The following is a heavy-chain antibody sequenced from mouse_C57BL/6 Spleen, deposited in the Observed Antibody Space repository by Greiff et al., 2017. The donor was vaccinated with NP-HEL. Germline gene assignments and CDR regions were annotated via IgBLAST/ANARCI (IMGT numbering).Heavy chain of an antibody. V-gene: IGHV5-16*01. CDR1: GFTFSDYY. J-gene: IGHJ2*01. CDR3: ARVTDNWFDY. Sequence: EVKLVESEGGLVQPGSSMKLSCTASGFTFSDYYMAWVRQVPEKGLEWVANINYDGSSTYYLDSLKSRFIISRDNAKNILYLQMSSLKSEDTATYYCARVTDNWFDYWGQGTTLTVSS. CDR2: INYDGSST. D-gene: IGHD4-1*01.